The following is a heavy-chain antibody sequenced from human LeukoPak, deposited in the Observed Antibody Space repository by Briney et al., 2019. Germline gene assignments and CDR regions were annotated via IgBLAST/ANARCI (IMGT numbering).Heavy chain of an antibody. Sequence: PSETLSLTCTVSGGSISSYYWGWIRQPPGKGLEWIGYIYYSGSTNYNPSLKSRVTISVDTSKNQFSLKLSSVTAADTAVYYCAREGYYDSSGYYRVDDWYFDLWGRGTLVTVSS. V-gene: IGHV4-59*01. J-gene: IGHJ2*01. CDR1: GGSISSYY. CDR3: AREGYYDSSGYYRVDDWYFDL. D-gene: IGHD3-22*01. CDR2: IYYSGST.